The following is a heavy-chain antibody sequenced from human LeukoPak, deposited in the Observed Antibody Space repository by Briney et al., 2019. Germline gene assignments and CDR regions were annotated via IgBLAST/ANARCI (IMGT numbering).Heavy chain of an antibody. CDR3: ARAWKGGFWSGLTSRSGIGAFDI. Sequence: GASVKVSCKASGYTFTSYDINWVRQATGQGLEWMGWMNPNSGNTGYAQKFQGRVTMTRNTSISTAYMELSSLRSEDTAVYYCARAWKGGFWSGLTSRSGIGAFDIWGQGTMVTVSS. J-gene: IGHJ3*02. CDR2: MNPNSGNT. D-gene: IGHD3-3*01. CDR1: GYTFTSYD. V-gene: IGHV1-8*01.